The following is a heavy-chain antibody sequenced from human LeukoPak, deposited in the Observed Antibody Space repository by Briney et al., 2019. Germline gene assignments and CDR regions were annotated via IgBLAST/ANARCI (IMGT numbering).Heavy chain of an antibody. J-gene: IGHJ4*02. Sequence: GGSLRLSCAASGFTVSSNYMSWVRQAPGKGLEWVSVIYSGGSTYYADSVKGRFTISRDNSKNTLYLQMNSLRAEDTAVYYCVRDGGSGVWNGHLYWGQGTLVTVSS. CDR3: VRDGGSGVWNGHLY. V-gene: IGHV3-53*01. D-gene: IGHD3-3*01. CDR1: GFTVSSNY. CDR2: IYSGGST.